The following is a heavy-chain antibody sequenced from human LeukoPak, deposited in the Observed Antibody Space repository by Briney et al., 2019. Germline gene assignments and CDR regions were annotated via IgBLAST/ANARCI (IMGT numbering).Heavy chain of an antibody. Sequence: ASVKVSCKASGYTFTGYYMHWVRQAPGQGLEWMGLINPSGGSTIYAQKFQGRVTMTRDTSTSTVYMELSSLRSEDTAVYYCARDGARMPEHWFDPWGQGTLVTVSS. V-gene: IGHV1-46*01. J-gene: IGHJ5*02. CDR3: ARDGARMPEHWFDP. D-gene: IGHD1-14*01. CDR2: INPSGGST. CDR1: GYTFTGYY.